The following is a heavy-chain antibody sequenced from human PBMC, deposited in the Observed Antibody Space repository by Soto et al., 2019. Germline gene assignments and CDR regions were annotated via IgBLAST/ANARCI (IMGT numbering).Heavy chain of an antibody. CDR2: ISSSISTI. CDR1: TIGTYR. D-gene: IGHD2-15*01. CDR3: ARGVVVSASPVGYDVDV. J-gene: IGHJ6*02. V-gene: IGHV3-48*01. Sequence: TIGTYRMNCILKKKIKLLEWVSYISSSISTIFYTDSVKGRFTVSRDNAKNTLYLQMNSLRVEDTAVYYCARGVVVSASPVGYDVDVWGQGTTVTVSS.